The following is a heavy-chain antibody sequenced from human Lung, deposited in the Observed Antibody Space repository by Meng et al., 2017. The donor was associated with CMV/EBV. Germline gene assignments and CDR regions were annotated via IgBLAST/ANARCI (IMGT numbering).Heavy chain of an antibody. CDR3: ARHHHSPSFDY. J-gene: IGHJ4*02. CDR1: RGYFSSSRYY. V-gene: IGHV4-39*01. CDR2: VVYSGNN. D-gene: IGHD1-14*01. Sequence: QRQESGPGLVKPEDTLYLTGTVCRGYFSSSRYYWAWIRQPPGGGLEWIGSVVYSGNNYYTSSLKSRVSISVDTYKNQFSLKLSSVTAADTAVYYCARHHHSPSFDYWGQGTLVTVSS.